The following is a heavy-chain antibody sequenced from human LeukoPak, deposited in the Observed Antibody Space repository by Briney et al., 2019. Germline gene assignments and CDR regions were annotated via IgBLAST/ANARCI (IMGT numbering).Heavy chain of an antibody. V-gene: IGHV4-39*01. J-gene: IGHJ3*02. CDR2: IYYSGST. D-gene: IGHD3-3*01. CDR3: ARLGTIFGVASNAFDI. Sequence: SETLSLTCTVSGDSISSSNYYWGWICQPPGKELEWIGTIYYSGSTYYNPSLKSRVTISVDTSKHQFSLRLSSVTAADTAVYYCARLGTIFGVASNAFDIWGQGTMVTVSS. CDR1: GDSISSSNYY.